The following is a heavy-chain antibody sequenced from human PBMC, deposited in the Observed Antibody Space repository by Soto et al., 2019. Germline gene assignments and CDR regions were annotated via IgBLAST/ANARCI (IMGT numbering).Heavy chain of an antibody. CDR1: GFTFGDYA. J-gene: IGHJ4*02. CDR2: IRSKAYGGTT. D-gene: IGHD2-8*01. Sequence: GGSLRLSCTASGFTFGDYAMSWFRQAPGKGLEWVGFIRSKAYGGTTEYAASLKGRFTISRDDSKSIAYLQMNSLKTEETAVYYCTRDEYCTNGVCYNTEFFDYWGQGTLVTVSS. V-gene: IGHV3-49*03. CDR3: TRDEYCTNGVCYNTEFFDY.